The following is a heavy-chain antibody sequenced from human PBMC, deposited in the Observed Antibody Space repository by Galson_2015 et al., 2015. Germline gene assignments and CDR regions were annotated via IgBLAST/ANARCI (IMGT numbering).Heavy chain of an antibody. CDR1: GFSLSTSGVG. CDR3: AHLGTTVTTEGNYYGMDV. V-gene: IGHV2-5*01. D-gene: IGHD4-17*01. CDR2: IYWNDDK. J-gene: IGHJ6*02. Sequence: PALVKPTQTLTLTCTFSGFSLSTSGVGVGWIRQPPGKALEWLALIYWNDDKRYSPSLKSRLTITKDTSKNQVVLTMTNMDPVDTATYYCAHLGTTVTTEGNYYGMDVWGQGTTVTVSS.